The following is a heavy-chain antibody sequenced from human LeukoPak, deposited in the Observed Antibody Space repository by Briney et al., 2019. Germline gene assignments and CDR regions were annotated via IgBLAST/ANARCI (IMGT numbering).Heavy chain of an antibody. CDR2: ISHSGTT. Sequence: SETLSLTCTVSGGSISSTGSFWGWIRQPPGKGLEWIGSISHSGTTYYNPSLKSRITISQDTSKNQFSLKVSSVTAADAAAYYCTREEGGTTVDYWGQGTLVTVSS. J-gene: IGHJ4*02. D-gene: IGHD1-1*01. CDR1: GGSISSTGSF. V-gene: IGHV4-39*07. CDR3: TREEGGTTVDY.